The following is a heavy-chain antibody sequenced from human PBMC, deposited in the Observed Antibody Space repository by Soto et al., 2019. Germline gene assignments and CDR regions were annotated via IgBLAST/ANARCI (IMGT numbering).Heavy chain of an antibody. CDR3: AVFHYDSSGYGLPFDI. V-gene: IGHV1-69*06. J-gene: IGHJ3*02. Sequence: QVQLVQSEAEVKKPGSSVKVSCKASGGTFSSYAISWVRQAPGQGLEWMGGIIPIFGTANYAQKFQGRVTITADKSTSTAYMELSSLRSEDTAVYYCAVFHYDSSGYGLPFDIWGQGTMVTVSS. CDR2: IIPIFGTA. D-gene: IGHD3-22*01. CDR1: GGTFSSYA.